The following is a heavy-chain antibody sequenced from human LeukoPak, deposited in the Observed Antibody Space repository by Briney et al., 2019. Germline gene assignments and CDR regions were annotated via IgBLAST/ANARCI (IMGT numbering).Heavy chain of an antibody. CDR1: GYTFTGYY. CDR2: ISAYNGNT. Sequence: AAVKVSCKASGYTFTGYYMHWVRQAPGQGLEWMGWISAYNGNTNYAQKLQGRVTMTTDTSTSTAYMELRSLRSDDTAVYYCARVSKAWFDPWGQGTLVTVSS. CDR3: ARVSKAWFDP. J-gene: IGHJ5*02. V-gene: IGHV1-18*04.